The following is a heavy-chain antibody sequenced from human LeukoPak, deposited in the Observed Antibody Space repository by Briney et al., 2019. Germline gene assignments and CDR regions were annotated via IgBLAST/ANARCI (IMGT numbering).Heavy chain of an antibody. CDR1: GFTFSSYG. CDR2: IRYDGSNK. D-gene: IGHD6-13*01. V-gene: IGHV3-30*02. CDR3: ARGMSSAAGYPDY. J-gene: IGHJ4*02. Sequence: GGSLRLSCAASGFTFSSYGMHWVRQAPGKGLEWVAFIRYDGSNKYYADSVKGRFTISRDNSKNTLYLQMNSLRAEDTAVYYCARGMSSAAGYPDYWGQGTLVTVSS.